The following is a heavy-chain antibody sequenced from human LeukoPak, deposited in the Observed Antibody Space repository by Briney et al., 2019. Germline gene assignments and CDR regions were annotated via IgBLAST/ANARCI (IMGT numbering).Heavy chain of an antibody. J-gene: IGHJ4*02. D-gene: IGHD3-9*01. CDR3: ARDAGRYFDWLGY. CDR1: GFTFSSYG. CDR2: IEYDGSNK. V-gene: IGHV3-30*03. Sequence: GRSLRLSCAASGFTFSSYGMHWVRQASGKGLEWVAVIEYDGSNKYYADSVKGRFTISRDNSKNTLYLQMNSLRAEDTAVYYCARDAGRYFDWLGYWGQGTLVIVSS.